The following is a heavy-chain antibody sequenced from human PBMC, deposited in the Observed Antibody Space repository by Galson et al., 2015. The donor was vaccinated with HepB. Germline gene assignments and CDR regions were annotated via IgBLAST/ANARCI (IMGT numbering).Heavy chain of an antibody. Sequence: SLRLSCAASGFTFSSYALSWVRQAPGKGLEWVSAISGSGVSTYYADSVKGRFTISRDNSKNTLYLQMNSLRAEDTAVYYCAGYGSGWYAYYWGQGTLVTVSS. J-gene: IGHJ4*02. CDR3: AGYGSGWYAYY. CDR1: GFTFSSYA. CDR2: ISGSGVST. V-gene: IGHV3-23*01. D-gene: IGHD6-19*01.